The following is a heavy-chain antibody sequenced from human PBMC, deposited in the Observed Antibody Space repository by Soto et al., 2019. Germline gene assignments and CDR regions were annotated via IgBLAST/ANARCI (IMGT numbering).Heavy chain of an antibody. V-gene: IGHV3-30*02. D-gene: IGHD1-26*01. CDR3: AKEFQWELHAFDI. CDR2: MGNDGITT. CDR1: GFTFSTYG. J-gene: IGHJ3*02. Sequence: TGGSLRLSXAASGFTFSTYGMHWVRQAPGKGLEWVAVMGNDGITTLYADSVKGRFTISRDNSKNTLFLQMNSLRADDTAVYYCAKEFQWELHAFDIWGQGTMVTVSS.